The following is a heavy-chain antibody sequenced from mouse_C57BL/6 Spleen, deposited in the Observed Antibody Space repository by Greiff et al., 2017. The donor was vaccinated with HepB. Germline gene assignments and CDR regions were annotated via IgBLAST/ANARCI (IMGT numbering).Heavy chain of an antibody. CDR1: GFTFSDYY. J-gene: IGHJ2*01. CDR2: INYDGSST. CDR3: ARDMLSFFDY. D-gene: IGHD6-5*01. Sequence: EVKLVESEGGLVQPGSSMKLSCTASGFTFSDYYMAWVRQVPEKGLEWVANINYDGSSTYYLDSLKSRFIISRDNAKNMLYLQMSSLKSEDTATYYCARDMLSFFDYWGQGTTLTVSS. V-gene: IGHV5-16*01.